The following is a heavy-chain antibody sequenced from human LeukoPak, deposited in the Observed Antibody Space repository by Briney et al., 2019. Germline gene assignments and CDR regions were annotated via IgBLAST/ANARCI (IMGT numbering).Heavy chain of an antibody. D-gene: IGHD3-3*01. CDR2: IYYSGST. CDR1: GGSISSGDYY. Sequence: SQTLSLTCTVSGGSISSGDYYWSWIRQPPGKGLEWIGYIYYSGSTNYNPSLKSRVTISVDTSKNQFSLKLSSVTAADTAVYYCARDARGSYDFWSGYQYYYYGMDVWGQGTTVTVSS. CDR3: ARDARGSYDFWSGYQYYYYGMDV. J-gene: IGHJ6*02. V-gene: IGHV4-61*08.